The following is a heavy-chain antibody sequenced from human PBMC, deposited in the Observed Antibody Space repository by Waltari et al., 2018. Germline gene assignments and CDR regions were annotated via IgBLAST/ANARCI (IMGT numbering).Heavy chain of an antibody. Sequence: QVQLQASGPGLVKPSQTLSLTCTVSGGSISSGGYYWSWIRQHPGKGLEWIGYIYYSGSTYYNPSLKSRVTISVDTSKNQFSLKLSSVTAADTAVYYCARDNYDILTGYYPDAFDIWGQGTMVTVSS. D-gene: IGHD3-9*01. CDR2: IYYSGST. CDR3: ARDNYDILTGYYPDAFDI. V-gene: IGHV4-31*03. J-gene: IGHJ3*02. CDR1: GGSISSGGYY.